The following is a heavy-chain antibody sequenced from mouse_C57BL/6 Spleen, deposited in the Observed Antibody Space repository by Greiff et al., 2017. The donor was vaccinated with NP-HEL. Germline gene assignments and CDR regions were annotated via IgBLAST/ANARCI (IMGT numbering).Heavy chain of an antibody. CDR2: INPGSGGT. CDR3: ARYGNFFDY. J-gene: IGHJ2*01. D-gene: IGHD2-1*01. Sequence: VQLQESGAELVRPGTSVKVSCKASGYAFTNYLIEWVKQRPGQGLEWIGVINPGSGGTNYNEKFKGKATLTADQSSSTAYMQLSSLTSEDSAVYFCARYGNFFDYWGQGTTLTVSS. CDR1: GYAFTNYL. V-gene: IGHV1-54*01.